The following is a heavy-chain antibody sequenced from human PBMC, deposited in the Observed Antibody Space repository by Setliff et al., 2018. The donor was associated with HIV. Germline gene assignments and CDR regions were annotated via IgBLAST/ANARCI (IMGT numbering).Heavy chain of an antibody. Sequence: SETLSLTCTVSGGSISSGSYYWSWIRQPPGKGLEWIGSIYYSGSTYYNPSLKSRVTISVDTSKNQFSLKLSSVTAADTAVYYCARGWGGAAAGTANWFDPWGQGTLVTVSS. CDR1: GGSISSGSYY. V-gene: IGHV4-39*07. CDR3: ARGWGGAAAGTANWFDP. J-gene: IGHJ5*02. CDR2: IYYSGST. D-gene: IGHD6-13*01.